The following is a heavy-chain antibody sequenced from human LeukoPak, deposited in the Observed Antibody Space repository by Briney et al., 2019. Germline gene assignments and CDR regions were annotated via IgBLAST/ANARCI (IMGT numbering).Heavy chain of an antibody. Sequence: PSETLSLICTVSGGSVSSESYHWSWIRQPPGKGLEWIAYIFNSGSSNYNPSLKSRVTISVDTSKNQFSLKLSSVTAADTAVYYCARGRPAAKYIYYYYGMDVWGQGTTVTVSS. CDR2: IFNSGSS. D-gene: IGHD2-2*01. J-gene: IGHJ6*02. CDR1: GGSVSSESYH. CDR3: ARGRPAAKYIYYYYGMDV. V-gene: IGHV4-61*01.